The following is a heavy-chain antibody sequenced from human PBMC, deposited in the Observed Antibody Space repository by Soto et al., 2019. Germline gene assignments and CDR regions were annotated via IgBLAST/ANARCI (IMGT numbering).Heavy chain of an antibody. D-gene: IGHD1-26*01. Sequence: SETLSLTCSVSNGSISGFYWTWIRQPPGEILEWIGYIHYSGRTDYNPSLTSRATMSVDTSKNQFSLNLKSITAADTAVYYCVRVGVGIGNHFDSWGRGTLVTVSS. V-gene: IGHV4-59*12. CDR3: VRVGVGIGNHFDS. J-gene: IGHJ4*02. CDR1: NGSISGFY. CDR2: IHYSGRT.